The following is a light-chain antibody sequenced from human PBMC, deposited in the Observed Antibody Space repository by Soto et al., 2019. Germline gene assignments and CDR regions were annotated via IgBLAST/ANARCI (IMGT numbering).Light chain of an antibody. CDR2: AAS. CDR3: KQYYSYPRT. J-gene: IGKJ1*01. V-gene: IGKV1-8*01. Sequence: AIRMTQSPSSFSASTGDRVTITCRASQGISSYLAGYQQKPGKAPKLLIYAASTLQSGVPSRFSGSGSGTDFTLTISCLQSEDFATYYCKQYYSYPRTFGQGTKVEIK. CDR1: QGISSY.